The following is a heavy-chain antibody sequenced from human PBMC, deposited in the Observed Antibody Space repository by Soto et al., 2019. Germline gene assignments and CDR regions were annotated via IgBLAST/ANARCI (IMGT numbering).Heavy chain of an antibody. CDR2: MSYDGSNK. CDR1: GFTFSSYG. J-gene: IGHJ4*02. Sequence: PGGSRRLSCAASGFTFSSYGMHWVRQAPGKGLEWVAVMSYDGSNKYYADSVKGRFTISRDNSKNTLYLQMNSLRAEDTAVYYCAKERPNKDELVPPDFDYWGQGTLVTVSS. V-gene: IGHV3-30*18. D-gene: IGHD6-13*01. CDR3: AKERPNKDELVPPDFDY.